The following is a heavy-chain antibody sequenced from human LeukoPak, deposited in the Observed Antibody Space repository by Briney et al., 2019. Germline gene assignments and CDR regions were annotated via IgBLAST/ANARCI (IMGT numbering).Heavy chain of an antibody. CDR3: ARGTIAARRGTFDY. CDR2: IYYSGST. D-gene: IGHD6-6*01. J-gene: IGHJ4*02. V-gene: IGHV4-59*01. CDR1: GGSISSYY. Sequence: PSETLSLTCTVSGGSISSYYWSWIRQPPGKGLEWIGYIYYSGSTNYDPSLKSRVTISVDTSKNQFSLKLSTVTAADTAVYYYARGTIAARRGTFDYWGQGTLVTVSS.